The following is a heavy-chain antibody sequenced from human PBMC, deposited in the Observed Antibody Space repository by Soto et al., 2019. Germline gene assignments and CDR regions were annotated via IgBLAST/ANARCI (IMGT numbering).Heavy chain of an antibody. D-gene: IGHD1-26*01. Sequence: QVQLVESGGGVVQPGGSLRLSCAASGFNFSSYGMHWVRQAPGTGLELVALMSYDGSKKYYTDSVKGRFTISRDTSKNTLYLQMNSLRAEDTAVYYCRVGVADWGQGTLVTVSS. CDR2: MSYDGSKK. CDR1: GFNFSSYG. CDR3: RVGVAD. V-gene: IGHV3-30*03. J-gene: IGHJ4*02.